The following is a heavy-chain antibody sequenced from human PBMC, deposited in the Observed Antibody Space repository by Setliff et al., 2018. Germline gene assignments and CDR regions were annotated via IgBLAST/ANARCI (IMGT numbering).Heavy chain of an antibody. CDR3: ARQRVVVGAPSWFDP. CDR2: IFYRGTT. V-gene: IGHV4-39*01. J-gene: IGHJ5*02. Sequence: SETLSLTCTVYGGSVSSTSHYWGWIRQPPGRGLEWIGTIFYRGTTYYNLSLKSPVTISLDASKNQFSLTLTSVTAADTAVYYCARQRVVVGAPSWFDPWGQGTLVTVSS. CDR1: GGSVSSTSHY. D-gene: IGHD2-15*01.